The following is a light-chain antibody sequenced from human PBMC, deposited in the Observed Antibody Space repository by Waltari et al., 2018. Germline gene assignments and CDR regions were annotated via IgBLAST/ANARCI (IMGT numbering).Light chain of an antibody. CDR3: SQTSQFPLT. CDR1: QSLVHIDGNTY. V-gene: IGKV2-24*01. J-gene: IGKJ1*01. CDR2: EIS. Sequence: EIVMTQTPLSLPVTLGQPASISCRFSQSLVHIDGNTYLNWLHQRPGKPPRPLLYEISKRGSGVPDRVSGSGAGTDFTLEITRVEPDDVGIYYCSQTSQFPLTFGQGTRVEIK.